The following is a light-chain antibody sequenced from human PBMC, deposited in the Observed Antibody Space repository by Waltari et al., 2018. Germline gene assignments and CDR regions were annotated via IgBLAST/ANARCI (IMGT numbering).Light chain of an antibody. J-gene: IGKJ5*01. CDR2: DAS. Sequence: EIVLTQSPATLSLSPGERASLSCRASQNVYSYLVWYQQKPGQTPRLLLHDASIRAPGIPDRFSGSGSGTDFTLTISSLEPEDFAVYYCQQRASWPPITFGQGTRLEIK. CDR1: QNVYSY. CDR3: QQRASWPPIT. V-gene: IGKV3-11*01.